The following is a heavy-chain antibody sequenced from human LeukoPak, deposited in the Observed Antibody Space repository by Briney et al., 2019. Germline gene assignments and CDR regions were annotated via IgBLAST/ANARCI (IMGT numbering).Heavy chain of an antibody. J-gene: IGHJ3*01. CDR3: AKNHEHGRYAGFDF. D-gene: IGHD2-2*01. CDR1: GFTFSSYS. CDR2: IYSGGST. V-gene: IGHV3-53*01. Sequence: PGGSLRLSCAASGFTFSSYSMNWVRQAPGKGLEWVSVIYSGGSTYYADSVKGRFTISRDNSKNTLYLQMNSLRAEDTAVYYCAKNHEHGRYAGFDFWAEGALVAVSS.